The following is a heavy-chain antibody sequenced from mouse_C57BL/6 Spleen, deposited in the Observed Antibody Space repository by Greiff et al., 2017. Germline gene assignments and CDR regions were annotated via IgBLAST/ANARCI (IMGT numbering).Heavy chain of an antibody. Sequence: EVQLQQSGPELVKPGASVKISCKASGYTFTDYYMNWVKQSHGKSLEWIGDINPNNGGTSYNQKFKGKATLTVDKSSSTAYMELRSLTSEDSAVYYCAVTTTASYYAMDYWGQGTSVTVSS. V-gene: IGHV1-26*01. CDR1: GYTFTDYY. CDR2: INPNNGGT. J-gene: IGHJ4*01. CDR3: AVTTTASYYAMDY. D-gene: IGHD2-12*01.